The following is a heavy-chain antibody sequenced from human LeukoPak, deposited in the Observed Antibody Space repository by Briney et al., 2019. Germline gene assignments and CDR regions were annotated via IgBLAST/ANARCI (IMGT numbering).Heavy chain of an antibody. CDR1: GGSFSGYY. V-gene: IGHV4-34*01. Sequence: SETLSLICAVYGGSFSGYYWSWIRQPPGKGLEWIGEINHSGSTNYNPSLKSRVTISVDTSKNQFSLKLSSVTAADTAVYYCARGLSRTAPLDYWAREPWSPSSQ. CDR2: INHSGST. D-gene: IGHD2-21*02. J-gene: IGHJ4*02. CDR3: ARGLSRTAPLDY.